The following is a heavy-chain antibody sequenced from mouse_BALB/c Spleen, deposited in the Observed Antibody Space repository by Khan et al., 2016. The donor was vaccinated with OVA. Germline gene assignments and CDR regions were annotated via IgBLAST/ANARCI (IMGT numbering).Heavy chain of an antibody. D-gene: IGHD2-10*01. CDR2: ILGDGST. CDR3: ARAYYGNYREAMDY. J-gene: IGHJ4*01. CDR1: GFSLTGYA. Sequence: QVQLKESGPGLVEPSQSLSITCTVSGFSLTGYAVNWVRQPPGKGLEGLGVILGDGSTDYYSAPKYRLSISKDNSKSQVFLKMNSLQTDDTAKYYCARAYYGNYREAMDYWGQGTSVTVSS. V-gene: IGHV2-6-7*01.